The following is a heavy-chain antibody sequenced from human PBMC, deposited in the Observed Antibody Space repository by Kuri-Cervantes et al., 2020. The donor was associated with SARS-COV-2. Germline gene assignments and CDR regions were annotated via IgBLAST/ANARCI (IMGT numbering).Heavy chain of an antibody. CDR1: GGSFSGYY. V-gene: IGHV4-34*01. CDR3: ARVGYGDYGRTEPTDYYYYYYMDV. J-gene: IGHJ6*03. CDR2: INHSGST. D-gene: IGHD4-17*01. Sequence: GSLRLSCAVYGGSFSGYYWSWIRQPPGKGLEWIGEINHSGSTNYNPSLKSRVTISVDTSKNQFSLKLSSVTAADTAVYYCARVGYGDYGRTEPTDYYYYYYMDVWGKGTTVTVSS.